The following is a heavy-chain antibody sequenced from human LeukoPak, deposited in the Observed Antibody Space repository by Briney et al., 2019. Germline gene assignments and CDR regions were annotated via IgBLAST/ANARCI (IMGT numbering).Heavy chain of an antibody. D-gene: IGHD3-22*01. CDR2: ISAYNGNT. CDR1: GYTFTSYG. V-gene: IGHV1-18*01. Sequence: ASVKVSCKASGYTFTSYGISWVRQAPGQGLEWMGWISAYNGNTNYAQKLQGRVTMTTDTSTSTAYMELRSLRSDDTAVYYCARDHYYDSRNRAFDIWGQGTMVTVSS. J-gene: IGHJ3*02. CDR3: ARDHYYDSRNRAFDI.